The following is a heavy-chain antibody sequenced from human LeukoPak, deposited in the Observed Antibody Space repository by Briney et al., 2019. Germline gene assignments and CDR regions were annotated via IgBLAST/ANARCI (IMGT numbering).Heavy chain of an antibody. J-gene: IGHJ4*02. V-gene: IGHV3-30*18. CDR2: ISYDGSNK. Sequence: TGGSLRLSCAASGFTFSSYGMHWVRQAPGKGLEWVAVISYDGSNKYYADSVKGRFTISRDNSKNTLYLQMNSLRAEDTAVYYCAKAYDILTGQFDYWGQGTLVTVSS. CDR1: GFTFSSYG. CDR3: AKAYDILTGQFDY. D-gene: IGHD3-9*01.